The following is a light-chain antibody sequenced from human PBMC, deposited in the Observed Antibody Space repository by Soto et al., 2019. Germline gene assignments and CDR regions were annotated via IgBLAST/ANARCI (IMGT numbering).Light chain of an antibody. CDR2: GAS. J-gene: IGKJ2*01. Sequence: EIVLTQSPATLSLSPGERATLSCRASQSVSSSLAWYQQKPGQAPRLLIYGASNRATGIPARFSGSGSGTDFTLTISSLEHDDFAVYYCQHRGRWPLTFGQGTKLDSK. CDR3: QHRGRWPLT. CDR1: QSVSSS. V-gene: IGKV3-11*01.